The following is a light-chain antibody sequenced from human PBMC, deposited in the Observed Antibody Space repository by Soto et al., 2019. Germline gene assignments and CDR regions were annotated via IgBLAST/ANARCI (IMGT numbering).Light chain of an antibody. CDR2: DAS. V-gene: IGKV1-5*01. J-gene: IGKJ1*01. Sequence: IPGTPSPTTLSAYVGDTGTVTCRARQSVSGWLAWYQQKPGEAPKLLIYDASALPRGVPSRFSGSGSGTEFTLTISSLQPDDFATYYCQQYKSYPWTFGQGSKVDIK. CDR1: QSVSGW. CDR3: QQYKSYPWT.